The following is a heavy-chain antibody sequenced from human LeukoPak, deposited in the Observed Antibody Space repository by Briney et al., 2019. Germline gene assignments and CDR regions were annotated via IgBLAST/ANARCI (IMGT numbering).Heavy chain of an antibody. CDR3: ARDYYDSSGYHPIDY. Sequence: GGSLRLSCAASGFTFGSYGMHWVRQAPGKGLEWVAVIWYDGSNKYYADSVKGRFTISRDNSKNTLYLQMNSLRAEDTAVYYCARDYYDSSGYHPIDYWGQGTLVTVSS. V-gene: IGHV3-33*01. J-gene: IGHJ4*02. CDR2: IWYDGSNK. D-gene: IGHD3-22*01. CDR1: GFTFGSYG.